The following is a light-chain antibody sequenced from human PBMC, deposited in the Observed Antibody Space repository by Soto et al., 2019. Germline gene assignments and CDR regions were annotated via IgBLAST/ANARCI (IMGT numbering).Light chain of an antibody. CDR3: QQTYKTPLT. CDR1: QTISNY. V-gene: IGKV1-39*01. Sequence: DIQMTQSPSSLSASVGDKVTITCRASQTISNYLSWYHQKPGKAPKLLIYLVSSLSSGVPSRFSGSGSGTDFTLTISSLQPEDFATYYCQQTYKTPLTFGQGTKVDI. CDR2: LVS. J-gene: IGKJ1*01.